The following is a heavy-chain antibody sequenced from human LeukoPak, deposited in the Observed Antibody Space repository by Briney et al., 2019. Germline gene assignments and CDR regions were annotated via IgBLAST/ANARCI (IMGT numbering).Heavy chain of an antibody. CDR2: ISSSGSTI. D-gene: IGHD5-18*01. CDR1: GFAFSSYE. CDR3: ARTSKNSYGCPDY. J-gene: IGHJ4*02. Sequence: PGGSLRLSCAASGFAFSSYEMNWVRQAPGKGLEWVSYISSSGSTIYYADSVKGRFTISRDNAKNSLYLQLNSLRAEDTALYYCARTSKNSYGCPDYWGRGTLVTVSS. V-gene: IGHV3-48*03.